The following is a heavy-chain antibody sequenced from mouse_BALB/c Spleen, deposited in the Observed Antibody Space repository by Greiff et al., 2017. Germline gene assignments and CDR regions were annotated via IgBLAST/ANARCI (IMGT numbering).Heavy chain of an antibody. CDR1: GFTFSSFG. CDR2: ISSGSSTI. CDR3: ARWDGIAY. D-gene: IGHD4-1*01. V-gene: IGHV5-17*02. J-gene: IGHJ3*01. Sequence: EVMLVESGGGLVQPGGSRKLSCAASGFTFSSFGMHWVRQAPEKGLEWVAYISSGSSTIYYADTVKGRFTISRDNPKNTLFLQMTSLRSEDTAMYYWARWDGIAYWGQGTLVTVSA.